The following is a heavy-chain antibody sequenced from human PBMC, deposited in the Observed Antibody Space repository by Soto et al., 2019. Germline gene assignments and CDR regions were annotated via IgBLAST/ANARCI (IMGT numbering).Heavy chain of an antibody. CDR1: GGSISGSSYY. CDR2: IYYSGST. D-gene: IGHD3-10*01. J-gene: IGHJ4*02. CDR3: AGSSAVIPALGYFAH. Sequence: QLQLQESGPGLVKPSETLSLTCTVSGGSISGSSYYWGWIRQPPGKGLEWVGSIYYSGSTYYNPSLKIRLAMXXAXSXXRFSLRLSSATAADQAVYYCAGSSAVIPALGYFAHWGQGTLVRVPS. V-gene: IGHV4-39*02.